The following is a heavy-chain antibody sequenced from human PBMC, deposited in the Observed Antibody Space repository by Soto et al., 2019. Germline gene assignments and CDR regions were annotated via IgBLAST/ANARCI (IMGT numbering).Heavy chain of an antibody. J-gene: IGHJ4*02. Sequence: EVQLVESGGDLVQPGGSLRLSCAASGFTFTNYWMSWVRQAPGKGLEWVANTKKDGSEKYYVDSVKGRFTISRDNAKNSLYLQMNSLRVEDTAVYFCAREWDWGQGTLVTVSS. CDR3: AREWD. V-gene: IGHV3-7*05. D-gene: IGHD1-26*01. CDR1: GFTFTNYW. CDR2: TKKDGSEK.